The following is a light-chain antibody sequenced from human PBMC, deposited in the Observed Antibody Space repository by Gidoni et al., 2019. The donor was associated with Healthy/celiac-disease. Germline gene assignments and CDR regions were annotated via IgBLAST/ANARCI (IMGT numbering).Light chain of an antibody. V-gene: IGKV1-5*03. J-gene: IGKJ1*01. Sequence: DIQMTQSPSTLSASVGDRVTITCRASQSISSWLAWYQQKPGKAPKLLIYKASSLESGVPSRFSGSGSGTELNLTISRLQHDDFATYYCQQYNSYPRTFGQGTKVEIK. CDR2: KAS. CDR3: QQYNSYPRT. CDR1: QSISSW.